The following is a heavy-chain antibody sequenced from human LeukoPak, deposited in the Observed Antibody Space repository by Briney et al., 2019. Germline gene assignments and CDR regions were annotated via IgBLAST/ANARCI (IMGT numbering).Heavy chain of an antibody. CDR1: GFTFSSYW. CDR2: IKQDGSEK. CDR3: AELGITMIGGV. Sequence: PGGSLRLSCAASGFTFSSYWMSWVRQAPGKGLEWVANIKQDGSEKYYADSVKGRFTISRDNAKNSLYLQMNSLRAEDTAVYYCAELGITMIGGVWGKGTTVTISS. V-gene: IGHV3-7*01. J-gene: IGHJ6*04. D-gene: IGHD3-10*02.